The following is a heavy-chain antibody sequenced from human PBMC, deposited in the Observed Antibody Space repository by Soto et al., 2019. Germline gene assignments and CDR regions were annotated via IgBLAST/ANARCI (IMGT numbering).Heavy chain of an antibody. CDR1: GGSVSSGSYY. CDR3: ARVPVTTASRGAFDI. Sequence: PSETLSLTCTVSGGSVSSGSYYWSWIRQPPGKGLEWIGYIYYSGSTNYNPSLKSRVTISVDTSKNQFSLKLSSVTAADTAVYYCARVPVTTASRGAFDIWGQGTMVTLSS. CDR2: IYYSGST. D-gene: IGHD4-17*01. V-gene: IGHV4-61*01. J-gene: IGHJ3*02.